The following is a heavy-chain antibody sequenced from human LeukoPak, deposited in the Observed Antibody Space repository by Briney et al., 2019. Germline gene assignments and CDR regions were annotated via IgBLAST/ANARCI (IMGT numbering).Heavy chain of an antibody. V-gene: IGHV1-69*13. J-gene: IGHJ2*01. D-gene: IGHD3-10*01. Sequence: ASVKVSCKASGGTFSSYAISWVRQAPGQGLEWMGGIIPIFGTANYAQKFQGRVTITADESTSTAYMELSSLRSEDTAVYYCARSLAPGYYYGSGNNQTGLIGWYFDLWGRGTLVTVSS. CDR3: ARSLAPGYYYGSGNNQTGLIGWYFDL. CDR1: GGTFSSYA. CDR2: IIPIFGTA.